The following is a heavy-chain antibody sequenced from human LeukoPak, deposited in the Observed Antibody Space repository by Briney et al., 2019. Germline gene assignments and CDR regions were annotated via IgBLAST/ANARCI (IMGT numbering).Heavy chain of an antibody. D-gene: IGHD3-16*01. CDR3: ARGLMTMRDY. CDR1: VYTFTSYD. Sequence: GASVKVSCTASVYTFTSYDINWVRQAPGQGLEWMGWMNPNSGNTGYAQKFQGRVTMTRNTSISTAYMELSSLRSEDTAVYYCARGLMTMRDYWGQGTLVTVSS. J-gene: IGHJ4*02. CDR2: MNPNSGNT. V-gene: IGHV1-8*01.